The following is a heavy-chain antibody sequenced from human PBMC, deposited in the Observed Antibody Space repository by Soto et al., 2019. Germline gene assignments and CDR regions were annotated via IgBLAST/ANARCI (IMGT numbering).Heavy chain of an antibody. J-gene: IGHJ3*02. CDR2: INPAKGDT. D-gene: IGHD3-10*01. CDR1: GFTFINYA. Sequence: ASVKVSCKSSGFTFINYAIHWVRQAPGQSLEWMGWINPAKGDTKYSERFQGRVTITRDTSASTAYMELSSLRSEDTAIYFCAREYFRAFDIWGQGTMVTVSS. V-gene: IGHV1-3*01. CDR3: AREYFRAFDI.